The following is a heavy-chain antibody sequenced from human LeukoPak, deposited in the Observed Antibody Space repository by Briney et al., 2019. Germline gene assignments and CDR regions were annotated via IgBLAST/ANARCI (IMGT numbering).Heavy chain of an antibody. CDR1: GFTFSSYA. D-gene: IGHD6-13*01. CDR2: ISYDGSNK. Sequence: PGGSLRLSCAASGFTFSSYAMHWVRQAPGKGLEWVAVISYDGSNKYYADSVKGRFTISRDNSKNTLYLQMNSLRAEDTAVYYCARLPAREAAADFDYWGQGTLVTVSS. V-gene: IGHV3-30-3*01. J-gene: IGHJ4*02. CDR3: ARLPAREAAADFDY.